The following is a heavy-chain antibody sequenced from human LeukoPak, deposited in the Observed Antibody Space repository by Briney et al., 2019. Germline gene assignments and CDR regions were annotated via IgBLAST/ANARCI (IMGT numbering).Heavy chain of an antibody. J-gene: IGHJ4*02. CDR1: GFTFSGST. Sequence: GGSLQLSCVASGFTFSGSTIHWVRQAPGKGLEWVGRISSKTNNYVTAFAASVKGRFTISRDDSKNTAYLQMNSLKTEDTAVYYCTRLGEYSSPSGDYWGQGTLVTVSS. CDR3: TRLGEYSSPSGDY. D-gene: IGHD6-6*01. CDR2: ISSKTNNYVT. V-gene: IGHV3-73*01.